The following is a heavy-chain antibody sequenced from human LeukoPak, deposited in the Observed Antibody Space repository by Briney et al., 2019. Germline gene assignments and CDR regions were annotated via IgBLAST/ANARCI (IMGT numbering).Heavy chain of an antibody. Sequence: SETLSLTCTVPGGSISSSTYYWAWVRQPPGKGLEWIASIYYSGTTYYNPSLKSRVTISVDTSKNQFSPMLNSVTAADTAVYYCATPGRIAVAGQFDYWGQGTLATVSS. V-gene: IGHV4-39*01. CDR1: GGSISSSTYY. CDR3: ATPGRIAVAGQFDY. CDR2: IYYSGTT. D-gene: IGHD6-19*01. J-gene: IGHJ4*02.